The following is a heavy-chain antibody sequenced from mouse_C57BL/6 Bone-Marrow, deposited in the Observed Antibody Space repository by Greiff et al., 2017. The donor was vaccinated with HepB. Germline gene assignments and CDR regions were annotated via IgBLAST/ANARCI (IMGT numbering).Heavy chain of an antibody. Sequence: VQLQQSGAELVRPGASVKLSCTASGFNIKDDYMHWVKQRPEQGLERIGWIDPENGDTEYASKFQGKATITADTSSNTAYLQLSSLTSEDTAVYYCTSDYDGGYYYAMDYWGQGTSVTVSS. V-gene: IGHV14-4*01. J-gene: IGHJ4*01. CDR1: GFNIKDDY. CDR3: TSDYDGGYYYAMDY. D-gene: IGHD2-4*01. CDR2: IDPENGDT.